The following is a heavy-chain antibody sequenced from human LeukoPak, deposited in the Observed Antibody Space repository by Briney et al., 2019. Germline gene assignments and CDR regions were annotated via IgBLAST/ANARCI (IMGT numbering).Heavy chain of an antibody. CDR2: INPNSGGT. Sequence: ASVKVSCKASGYTFTGYYMHWVRQAPGQGLEWMEWINPNSGGTNYAQKFQGRVTMTRDTSISTAYMELSRLRSDDTAVYYCARGGSRRDIVVVPASEYWGQGTLVTVSS. D-gene: IGHD2-2*01. V-gene: IGHV1-2*02. J-gene: IGHJ4*02. CDR1: GYTFTGYY. CDR3: ARGGSRRDIVVVPASEY.